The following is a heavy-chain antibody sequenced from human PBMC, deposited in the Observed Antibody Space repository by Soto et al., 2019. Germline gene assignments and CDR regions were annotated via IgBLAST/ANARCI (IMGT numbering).Heavy chain of an antibody. V-gene: IGHV1-69*13. CDR1: GGTFSTFG. CDR3: AKSAPMDAGDKYYYEF. Sequence: GASVKVSCKASGGTFSTFGISWVRQAPGQGLEWMGGIIPFFGTARYSQKFEDRITITADEPTNTVYMDLRSLTSEDTAICYCAKSAPMDAGDKYYYEFWGQGALVTVPQ. D-gene: IGHD4-17*01. J-gene: IGHJ4*02. CDR2: IIPFFGTA.